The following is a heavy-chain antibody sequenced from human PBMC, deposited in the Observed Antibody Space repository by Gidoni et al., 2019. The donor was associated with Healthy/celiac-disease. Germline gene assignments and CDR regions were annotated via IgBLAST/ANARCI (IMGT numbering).Heavy chain of an antibody. D-gene: IGHD6-6*01. V-gene: IGHV3-23*01. Sequence: EVQLLASGGGLVQPGGSLRLSCAASGFTFSSYAMSWVRQAPGKGLEWVSAISGSGGSTYYADSVKGRFTISRDNSKNTLYLQMNSLRAEDTAVYYCAKVGGGYSSSSDYYYYYYMDVWGKGTTVTVSS. CDR3: AKVGGGYSSSSDYYYYYYMDV. CDR1: GFTFSSYA. CDR2: ISGSGGST. J-gene: IGHJ6*03.